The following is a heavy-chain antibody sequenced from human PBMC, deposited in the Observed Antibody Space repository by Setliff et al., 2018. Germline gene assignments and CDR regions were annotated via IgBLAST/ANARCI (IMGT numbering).Heavy chain of an antibody. CDR3: ARAPPNRYSGSYEYFYMDV. V-gene: IGHV4-59*08. CDR2: FSYGVST. D-gene: IGHD1-26*01. J-gene: IGHJ6*03. Sequence: PSETLSLTCTVSGDSLSSSYWSWIRQPPGKGLEWIGRFSYGVSTIYNPSLESRVTFSVDTSKNQFSLKVSSVTAADTAVYYCARAPPNRYSGSYEYFYMDVWGKGTTVTVSS. CDR1: GDSLSSSY.